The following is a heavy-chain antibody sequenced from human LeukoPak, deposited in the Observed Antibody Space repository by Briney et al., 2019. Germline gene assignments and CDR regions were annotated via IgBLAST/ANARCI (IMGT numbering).Heavy chain of an antibody. D-gene: IGHD3-10*01. CDR2: ITNSGGST. J-gene: IGHJ3*02. CDR3: AKRQYGSGSSYAFDI. V-gene: IGHV3-23*01. CDR1: GFTFSSYS. Sequence: PGGSLRLSCAASGFTFSSYSMNWVRQAPGKGLEWVSAITNSGGSTYYADSVKGRFTISRDNSKSTLYLQMNSLRAEDTAVYYCAKRQYGSGSSYAFDIWGQGTMVTVSS.